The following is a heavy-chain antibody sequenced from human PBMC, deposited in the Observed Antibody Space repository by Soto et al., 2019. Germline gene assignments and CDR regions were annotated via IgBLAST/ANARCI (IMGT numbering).Heavy chain of an antibody. D-gene: IGHD4-17*01. CDR3: ASGHEYGGNSDAFDI. Sequence: QVQLVQSGAEVKKPGSSMKVSCKASGGTFSTSSINWVRQAPGQRPEWMGNILPIFGTADYAQKFQDRVTITADKSTNTAYMALRSLFSADTAVYYRASGHEYGGNSDAFDIWGQGTVVTVSS. CDR1: GGTFSTSS. J-gene: IGHJ3*02. V-gene: IGHV1-69*14. CDR2: ILPIFGTA.